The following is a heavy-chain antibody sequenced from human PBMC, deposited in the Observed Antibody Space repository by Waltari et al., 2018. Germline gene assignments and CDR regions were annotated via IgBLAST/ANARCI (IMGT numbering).Heavy chain of an antibody. CDR2: IEQDGSEK. Sequence: EVPLVASWGGLVQPGGSVRLSCAASGLPSCSYWVCRVSQAPGKRLERVANIEQDGSEKDYVDTMKGRFTISRDNAKSSLYLQMNSLKAEDTAVYYCARDPIGTDAFDNWGQGTMVTVSS. V-gene: IGHV3-7*01. D-gene: IGHD1-1*01. CDR1: GLPSCSYW. CDR3: ARDPIGTDAFDN. J-gene: IGHJ3*02.